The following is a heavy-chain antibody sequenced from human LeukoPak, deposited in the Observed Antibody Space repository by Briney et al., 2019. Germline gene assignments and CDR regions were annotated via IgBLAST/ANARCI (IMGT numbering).Heavy chain of an antibody. Sequence: GESLKISCKGSGYSFTSYWIGWVRQMPGKGLEWMGIIYPGDSDTRHSPSFQGQVTISADKSISTAYLQWSSLKASDTAMYYCATQRRRYCSSTSCYDYWGQGTLVTVSS. CDR3: ATQRRRYCSSTSCYDY. CDR2: IYPGDSDT. CDR1: GYSFTSYW. V-gene: IGHV5-51*01. J-gene: IGHJ4*02. D-gene: IGHD2-2*01.